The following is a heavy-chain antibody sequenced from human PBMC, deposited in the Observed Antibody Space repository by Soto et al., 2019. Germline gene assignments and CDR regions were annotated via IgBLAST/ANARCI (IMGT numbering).Heavy chain of an antibody. J-gene: IGHJ4*02. D-gene: IGHD3-9*01. CDR2: ISGGGDST. CDR3: AKTESFNGYYNAFDC. CDR1: GFPFSGYA. V-gene: IGHV3-23*01. Sequence: EVQLSESGGGLVQPGGSLRLSCAASGFPFSGYAVTWVRQAPGKGLEWVSAISGGGDSTYYADSVKGRFTISRDSSKNTVYLQMHSLRAEDTAVYYCAKTESFNGYYNAFDCWGQGTRVTVSS.